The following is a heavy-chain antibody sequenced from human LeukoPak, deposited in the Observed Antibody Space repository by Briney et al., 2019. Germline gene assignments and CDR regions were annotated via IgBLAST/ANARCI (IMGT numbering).Heavy chain of an antibody. V-gene: IGHV3-49*04. J-gene: IGHJ4*02. CDR3: TRNLSTHDY. Sequence: SLRLSCTASGFTFGDYGMSWVRQAPGKGLEWVGFIRSKAYGGTTEYAASVKGRFTISRDDSKSIAYLQMNSLKTEDTAVYYCTRNLSTHDYWGQGTLVTVSS. CDR1: GFTFGDYG. D-gene: IGHD2/OR15-2a*01. CDR2: IRSKAYGGTT.